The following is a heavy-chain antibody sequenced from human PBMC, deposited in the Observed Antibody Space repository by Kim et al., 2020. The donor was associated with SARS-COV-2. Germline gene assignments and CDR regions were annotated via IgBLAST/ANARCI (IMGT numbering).Heavy chain of an antibody. D-gene: IGHD3-22*01. CDR3: ARARAYPAYYYDSSGYYRRPFDY. J-gene: IGHJ4*02. V-gene: IGHV4-34*01. CDR1: GGSFSGYY. Sequence: SDTLSLTCAVYGGSFSGYYWSWIRQPPGKGLEWIGEINHSGSTNYNPSLKSRVTISVDTSKNQFSLKLSSVTAADTAVYYCARARAYPAYYYDSSGYYRRPFDYWGQGTLVTVSS. CDR2: INHSGST.